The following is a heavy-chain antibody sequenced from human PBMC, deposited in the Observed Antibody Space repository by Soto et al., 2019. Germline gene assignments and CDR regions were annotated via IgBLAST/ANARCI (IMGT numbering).Heavy chain of an antibody. Sequence: PGGSLRLSCAASGFTFGNCAMSWVRQAPGKGLEWVSAISGGAFNTYYADSVKGRFTITRDNSKNMLYLQMNSLRAEDTAVYYCAKDLTGYYRPFDFWGQGILVTVSS. D-gene: IGHD3-9*01. V-gene: IGHV3-23*01. CDR3: AKDLTGYYRPFDF. J-gene: IGHJ4*02. CDR2: ISGGAFNT. CDR1: GFTFGNCA.